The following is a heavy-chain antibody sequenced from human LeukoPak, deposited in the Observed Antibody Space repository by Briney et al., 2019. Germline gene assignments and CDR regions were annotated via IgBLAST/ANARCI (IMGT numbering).Heavy chain of an antibody. Sequence: GGSLRLSCAASGFTFSSYAMSWVRQAPGKGLEWVSAISGSGGSTYYADSVKGRFTISRDNSKNTLYLQMNSLRAEDTAVYYCAKDLDPGHYYDGSGYYHGIGPFDYWGQGTLVTVSS. CDR3: AKDLDPGHYYDGSGYYHGIGPFDY. CDR2: ISGSGGST. D-gene: IGHD3-22*01. CDR1: GFTFSSYA. J-gene: IGHJ4*02. V-gene: IGHV3-23*01.